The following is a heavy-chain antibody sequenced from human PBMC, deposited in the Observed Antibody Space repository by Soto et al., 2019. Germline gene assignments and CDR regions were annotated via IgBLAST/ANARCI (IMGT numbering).Heavy chain of an antibody. Sequence: PSETLSLTCTVSGGSVSSGSYYWSWIRQPPGKGLEWIGYIYYSGSTNCNPSLKSRVTISVDTSKNQFSLKLSSVTAADTAVYYCAKRTYCSGGSCYGMDVWGQGTTVTVSS. CDR3: AKRTYCSGGSCYGMDV. CDR1: GGSVSSGSYY. CDR2: IYYSGST. V-gene: IGHV4-61*01. D-gene: IGHD2-15*01. J-gene: IGHJ6*02.